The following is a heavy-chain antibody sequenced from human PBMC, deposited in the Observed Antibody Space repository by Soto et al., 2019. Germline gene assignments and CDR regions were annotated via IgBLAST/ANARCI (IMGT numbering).Heavy chain of an antibody. D-gene: IGHD3-10*01. J-gene: IGHJ6*03. CDR2: IYPGDSDT. Sequence: GESLQISCNGSGYSFTSYWIGWGRQMPGKGLEWMGIIYPGDSDTRYSSSFQGQVTISADKSISTAYLQWSSLKSSDTAKYYCARHEYTGRRSGSYYFYYMDVWGKGTTVTVSS. CDR3: ARHEYTGRRSGSYYFYYMDV. CDR1: GYSFTSYW. V-gene: IGHV5-51*01.